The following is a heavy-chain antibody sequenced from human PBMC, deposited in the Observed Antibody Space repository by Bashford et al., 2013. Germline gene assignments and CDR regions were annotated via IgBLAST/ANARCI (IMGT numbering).Heavy chain of an antibody. J-gene: IGHJ5*02. Sequence: SSETLSLTCAVYGGSFSGYYWSWIRQPPGKGLEWIGEINHSGSTNYNPSLKSRVTISVDTSKNQFSLKLSSVTAADTAVYYCARVYSTNSYNWFDPWGQGTLVTVSS. D-gene: IGHD2-15*01. CDR2: INHSGST. V-gene: IGHV4-34*01. CDR3: ARVYSTNSYNWFDP. CDR1: GGSFSGYY.